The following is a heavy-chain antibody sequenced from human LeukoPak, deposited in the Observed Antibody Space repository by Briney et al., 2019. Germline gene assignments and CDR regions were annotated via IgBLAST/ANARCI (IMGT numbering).Heavy chain of an antibody. D-gene: IGHD5-18*01. CDR3: ARGQRLNGGYSYGLWFDP. CDR1: GGSFSGYY. V-gene: IGHV4-34*01. J-gene: IGHJ5*02. Sequence: SETLSLTCAVYGGSFSGYYWSWIRQPPGKGLEWIGEINHSGSTNYNPSLKSRVTISVDTSKNQFSLKLSSVTAADTAVYYCARGQRLNGGYSYGLWFDPWGQGTLVTVSS. CDR2: INHSGST.